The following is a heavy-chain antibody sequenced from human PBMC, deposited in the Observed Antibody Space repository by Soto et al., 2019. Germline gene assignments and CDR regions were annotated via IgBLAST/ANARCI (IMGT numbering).Heavy chain of an antibody. CDR3: ARITGTTNWFDP. Sequence: QLQLQESGPGLVKPSETLSLTCTVSGGSISSSSYYWGWIRQPPGKGLEWIGSIYYSGSTYYNPSLESRVAIAVDTSKNQFSLKLSSVAAADTAVYYCARITGTTNWFDPWGQGSLVTVSS. CDR1: GGSISSSSYY. J-gene: IGHJ5*02. CDR2: IYYSGST. D-gene: IGHD1-7*01. V-gene: IGHV4-39*01.